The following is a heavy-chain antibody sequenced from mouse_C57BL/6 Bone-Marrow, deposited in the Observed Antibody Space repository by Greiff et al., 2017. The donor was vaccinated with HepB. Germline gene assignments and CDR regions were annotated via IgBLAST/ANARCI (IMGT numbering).Heavy chain of an antibody. V-gene: IGHV5-6*01. CDR2: ISSGGSYT. Sequence: EVNVVESGGDLVKPGGSLKLSCAASGFTFSSYGMSWVRQPPDKRLEWVATISSGGSYTYYPDRVTGRFTISRDNAKNTLYLQMSSLKAEDTAMYYCARIYYGSSYEYYFDYWGQGTTLTVSS. CDR3: ARIYYGSSYEYYFDY. D-gene: IGHD1-1*01. J-gene: IGHJ2*01. CDR1: GFTFSSYG.